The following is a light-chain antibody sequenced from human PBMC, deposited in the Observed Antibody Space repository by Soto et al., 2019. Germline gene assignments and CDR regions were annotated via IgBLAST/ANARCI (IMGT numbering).Light chain of an antibody. CDR3: QQYDSSPRT. Sequence: EIVLTQSPATLSLSPGERATLSCRTSQNVSTSLDWYQQKPGQAPRLLIYDASKRAIGTPARISGSGSGTDFTLTISRLEPEDFAVYYCQQYDSSPRTFGQGTKVDIK. CDR2: DAS. CDR1: QNVSTS. J-gene: IGKJ1*01. V-gene: IGKV3-11*01.